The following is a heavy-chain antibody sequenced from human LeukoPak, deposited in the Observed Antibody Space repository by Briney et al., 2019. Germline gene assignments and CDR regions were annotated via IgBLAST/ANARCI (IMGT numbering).Heavy chain of an antibody. CDR3: ARVLRQLWFGELLPYFDY. CDR2: IKQDGSEK. Sequence: PGGSLRLSCAASGFTFSSYWVSWVRQAPGKGLEWVANIKQDGSEKYYVDSVKGRFTISRDNAKNSLYLQMNSLRAEDTAVYYCARVLRQLWFGELLPYFDYWGQGTLVTVSS. CDR1: GFTFSSYW. D-gene: IGHD3-10*01. J-gene: IGHJ4*02. V-gene: IGHV3-7*01.